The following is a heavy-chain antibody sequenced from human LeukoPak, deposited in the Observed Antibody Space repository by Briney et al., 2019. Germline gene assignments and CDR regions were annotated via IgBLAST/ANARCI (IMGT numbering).Heavy chain of an antibody. Sequence: GGSLRLSCAASGFTFSGYSMNWVRQAPGKGLEWVSYISSSSGTIYYADSVKGRFTISRDNAKKSLYLQMNSLRDEDMAVYYCVRDLPPGSRGWYLEYWGQGTLVTVSS. CDR3: VRDLPPGSRGWYLEY. J-gene: IGHJ4*02. V-gene: IGHV3-48*02. CDR2: ISSSSGTI. CDR1: GFTFSGYS. D-gene: IGHD6-19*01.